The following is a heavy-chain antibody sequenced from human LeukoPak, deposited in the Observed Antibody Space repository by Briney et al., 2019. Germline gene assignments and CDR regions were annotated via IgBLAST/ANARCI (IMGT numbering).Heavy chain of an antibody. CDR1: GFNFTAFW. Sequence: PGGSLRLSCAASGFNFTAFWMSWVRQTPEKGLEFVANINRDGSVKNYVDSVKGRFTISRDNAKNSLYLQMNSLRAEDTAVYYCARGSAYDSSRIGWFDPWGQETLVTVSS. CDR2: INRDGSVK. J-gene: IGHJ5*02. V-gene: IGHV3-7*01. CDR3: ARGSAYDSSRIGWFDP. D-gene: IGHD3-22*01.